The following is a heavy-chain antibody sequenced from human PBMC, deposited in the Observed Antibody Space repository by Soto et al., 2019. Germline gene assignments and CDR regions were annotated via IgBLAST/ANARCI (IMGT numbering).Heavy chain of an antibody. J-gene: IGHJ4*02. CDR3: ARESYNWNEGGFDY. CDR1: GGSISSYY. CDR2: IYYSGST. V-gene: IGHV4-59*01. D-gene: IGHD1-20*01. Sequence: SETLSLTCTVSGGSISSYYWSWIRQPPGKGLEWIGYIYYSGSTNYNPSLKSRVTISVDTSKNQFSLKLSSVAAADTAVYYCARESYNWNEGGFDYWGQGTLVTAPQ.